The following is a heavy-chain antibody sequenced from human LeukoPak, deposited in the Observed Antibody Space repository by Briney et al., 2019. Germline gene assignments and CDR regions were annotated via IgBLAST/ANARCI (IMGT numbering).Heavy chain of an antibody. J-gene: IGHJ5*02. Sequence: GASVKVSCKASGGTFSSYAISWVRQAPGQGLEWMGGIIPIFGTANYAQKFQGRVTITADESTSTAYMELSSLRSEDTAVYYCARPIYDFWSNRFDPWGQGTLVTVSS. V-gene: IGHV1-69*13. D-gene: IGHD3-3*01. CDR2: IIPIFGTA. CDR1: GGTFSSYA. CDR3: ARPIYDFWSNRFDP.